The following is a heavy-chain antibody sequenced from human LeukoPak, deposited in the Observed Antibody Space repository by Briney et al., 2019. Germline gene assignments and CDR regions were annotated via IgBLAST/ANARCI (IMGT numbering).Heavy chain of an antibody. V-gene: IGHV1-2*02. CDR3: ARDGGLDY. D-gene: IGHD4-23*01. CDR2: INPNSGAT. J-gene: IGHJ4*02. Sequence: ASVKVSCKTSGYTFADYYIHWVRRAPGQGLEWMAWINPNSGATNYAQKFQGRVTMTRDTSISTAYMGLSRLRSDDTAVYYCARDGGLDYWGQGTLVTVSS. CDR1: GYTFADYY.